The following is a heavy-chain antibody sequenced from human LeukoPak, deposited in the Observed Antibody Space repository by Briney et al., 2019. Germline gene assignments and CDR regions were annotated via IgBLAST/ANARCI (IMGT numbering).Heavy chain of an antibody. CDR1: GGSVTKYY. D-gene: IGHD2-2*02. J-gene: IGHJ5*01. V-gene: IGHV4-59*02. CDR3: ARDLFPINWFES. Sequence: SETLSLTCTVSGGSVTKYYWHWIRQAPGKALEWIGFIFHTGITNYNPSLKSRVTISVDTSKNQFSLKLTSVTAADTAVYFCARDLFPINWFESWGQGTLVTVSS. CDR2: IFHTGIT.